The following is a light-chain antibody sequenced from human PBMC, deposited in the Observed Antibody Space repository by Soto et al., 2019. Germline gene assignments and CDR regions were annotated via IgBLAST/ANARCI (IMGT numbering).Light chain of an antibody. CDR3: SSYAGSNHVV. CDR2: EVS. J-gene: IGLJ2*01. V-gene: IGLV2-8*01. Sequence: QSALTQPPSASGSPGQSVTISCTGTSSDVGGYNYVSWYQQHPGKAPKLMIYEVSNRPSGVPDRFSGSKSGNTASLTVSGLQAEDEADYYCSSYAGSNHVVFGGGTKLTVL. CDR1: SSDVGGYNY.